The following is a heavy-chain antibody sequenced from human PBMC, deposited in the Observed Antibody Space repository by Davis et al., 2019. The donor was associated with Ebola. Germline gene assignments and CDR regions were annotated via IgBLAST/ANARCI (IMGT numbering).Heavy chain of an antibody. Sequence: SCKASAYTFTNYWISCVRQLPGTGLEWLGRILPSDSYTSYSPSFEGHVTISADRSASAAYLQWSSLKASDTAVYFCARHGYTGVDYWGQGTLVTASS. CDR1: AYTFTNYW. CDR2: ILPSDSYT. J-gene: IGHJ4*02. V-gene: IGHV5-10-1*01. CDR3: ARHGYTGVDY. D-gene: IGHD5-12*01.